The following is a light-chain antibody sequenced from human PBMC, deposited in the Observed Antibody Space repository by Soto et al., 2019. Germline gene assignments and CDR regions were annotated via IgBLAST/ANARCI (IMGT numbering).Light chain of an antibody. CDR3: QKYNSPQLT. CDR1: HGIRNY. CDR2: ATS. J-gene: IGKJ4*01. V-gene: IGKV1-27*01. Sequence: DIQMTQSPSSLSASVGDRVTITCRARHGIRNYLAWYQQKPGKVPKLLIYATSTLQSGVPPRFSGSVSGTDFTLTLSSLQPEDVATYYCQKYNSPQLTFGGGTKVQIK.